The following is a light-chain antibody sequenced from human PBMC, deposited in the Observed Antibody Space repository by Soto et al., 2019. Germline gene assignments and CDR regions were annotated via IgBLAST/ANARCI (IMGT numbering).Light chain of an antibody. Sequence: EIVLTQSPGTLSLSPGEKAPSPARAGQGLINTSLAWYQQNPGRAPRLFIFGASNRATGIPDRFSGSGSGTDFTLTISRLEPEDFAVYYCQQYGSSGTFGQGTKVEIK. J-gene: IGKJ1*01. CDR2: GAS. CDR1: QGLINTS. CDR3: QQYGSSGT. V-gene: IGKV3-20*01.